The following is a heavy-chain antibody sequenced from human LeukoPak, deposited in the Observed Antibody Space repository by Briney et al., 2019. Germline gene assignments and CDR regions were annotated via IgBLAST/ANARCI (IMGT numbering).Heavy chain of an antibody. J-gene: IGHJ3*02. CDR1: GFTFDDYA. CDR3: AKDITRKYYDFWSGYYRGGDAFDI. V-gene: IGHV3-9*03. Sequence: PGGSLRLSCAASGFTFDDYAMHWVRQAPGKGLEWVSGISWNSGSIGYADSVKGRFTISRDNAKNSLYLQMNSLRAEDMALYYCAKDITRKYYDFWSGYYRGGDAFDIWGQGTMVTVSS. CDR2: ISWNSGSI. D-gene: IGHD3-3*01.